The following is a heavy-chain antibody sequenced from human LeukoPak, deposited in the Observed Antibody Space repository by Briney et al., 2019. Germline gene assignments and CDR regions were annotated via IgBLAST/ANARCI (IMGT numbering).Heavy chain of an antibody. D-gene: IGHD1-26*01. Sequence: PGGSLRLSCAASGFTFSSYSMNWVRQAPGKGLEWVSFISSSSSYIYYADSVKGRFTISRDNAKNSLYLQMNSLRAEDTAVYYCARGPAAVGATGYWGQGTLVTVSS. CDR3: ARGPAAVGATGY. J-gene: IGHJ4*02. V-gene: IGHV3-21*01. CDR1: GFTFSSYS. CDR2: ISSSSSYI.